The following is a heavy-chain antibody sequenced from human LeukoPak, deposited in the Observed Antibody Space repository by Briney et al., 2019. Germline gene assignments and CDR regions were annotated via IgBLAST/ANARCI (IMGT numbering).Heavy chain of an antibody. D-gene: IGHD3-3*01. CDR3: ARGTYYDFWSGYFRSPNARYYYGMDV. V-gene: IGHV4-59*01. CDR2: IYYSGST. Sequence: PSETLSLTCTVSGGSISSYYWSWIRQPPGKGLEWIGYIYYSGSTNYNPSLKSRVTISVDTSKNQFSLKLSSVTAADTAVYYCARGTYYDFWSGYFRSPNARYYYGMDVWGQGTTVTVSS. CDR1: GGSISSYY. J-gene: IGHJ6*02.